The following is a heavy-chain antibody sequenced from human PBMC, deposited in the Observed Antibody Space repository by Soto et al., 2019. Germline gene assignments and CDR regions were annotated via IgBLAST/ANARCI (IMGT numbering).Heavy chain of an antibody. V-gene: IGHV4-59*04. J-gene: IGHJ4*02. CDR2: TSYSGTT. D-gene: IGHD4-17*01. CDR1: GGSMNSYY. CDR3: ATFYGDYVSY. Sequence: PSETLSLTCTVSGGSMNSYYWSWIRQPPGKGLEWIGYTSYSGTTHYNPPLRIRVTMSVDTSKNQFSLKLSSVAAADTAVYYCATFYGDYVSYWGQGTLVTVSS.